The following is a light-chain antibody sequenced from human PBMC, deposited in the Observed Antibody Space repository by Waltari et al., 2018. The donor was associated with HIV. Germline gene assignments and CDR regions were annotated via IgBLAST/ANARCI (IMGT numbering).Light chain of an antibody. V-gene: IGLV2-11*01. J-gene: IGLJ2*01. CDR3: CSYAGNYTLI. CDR1: SSDVGGFNS. CDR2: DVT. Sequence: QSALTQPRSVSGSPGQSVTISCTGTSSDVGGFNSVSWYQQHPGKAPKLMIYDVTKRPSGVPERFSGSKSGNTASLTISGLQADDEADYYCCSYAGNYTLIFGGGTKLTVL.